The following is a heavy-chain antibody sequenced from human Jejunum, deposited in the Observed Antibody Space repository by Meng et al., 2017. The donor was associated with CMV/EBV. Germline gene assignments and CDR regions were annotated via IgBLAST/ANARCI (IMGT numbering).Heavy chain of an antibody. D-gene: IGHD2-15*01. V-gene: IGHV3-9*01. CDR1: GFTLGDYA. Sequence: GFTLGDYAMHWVRQAPGKGLEWVSGLTWNSDNIHYADSVKGQFTISRDNAKNFLYLQMNSLRPEDTALYYCAKHVSSNTPYYGLDVWGQGTTVTVSS. J-gene: IGHJ6*02. CDR2: LTWNSDNI. CDR3: AKHVSSNTPYYGLDV.